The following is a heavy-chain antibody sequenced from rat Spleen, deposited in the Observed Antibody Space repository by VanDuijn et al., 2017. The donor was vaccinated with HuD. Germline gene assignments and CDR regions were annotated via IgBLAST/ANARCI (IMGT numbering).Heavy chain of an antibody. V-gene: IGHV5-29*01. Sequence: EVQLVESDGGLVQPGRSLKLSCAASGFTFSDYYMAWVRQAPTKGLEWVATISYDGSSTYYRDSVKGRFTISRDNAKSTLYLQMDSLRSEDTATYYCAKVLYSGDGYFDYWGQGVMVTVSS. CDR3: AKVLYSGDGYFDY. D-gene: IGHD1-1*01. CDR2: ISYDGSST. CDR1: GFTFSDYY. J-gene: IGHJ2*01.